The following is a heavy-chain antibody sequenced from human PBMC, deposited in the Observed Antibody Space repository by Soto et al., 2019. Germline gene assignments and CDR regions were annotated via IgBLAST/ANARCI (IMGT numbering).Heavy chain of an antibody. Sequence: QVQLQESGPGLVKPSETLSLTCTVSGGSVSSGSYYWNWIRQPPGKGLEWIGYIYYSGSTNYNPSLKSRVTIAVDTSKNQFSLKLSSVTAADTAVYYCARNTLSNFDYWGQGTLVTVSS. CDR2: IYYSGST. CDR1: GGSVSSGSYY. V-gene: IGHV4-61*01. CDR3: ARNTLSNFDY. J-gene: IGHJ4*02.